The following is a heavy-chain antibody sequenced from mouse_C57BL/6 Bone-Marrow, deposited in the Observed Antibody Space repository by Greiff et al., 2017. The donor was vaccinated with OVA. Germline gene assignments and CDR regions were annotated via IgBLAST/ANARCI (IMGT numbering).Heavy chain of an antibody. CDR2: INSDGGST. Sequence: EVKLMESGGGLVQPGESLKLSCESNEYDFPSYALSLVPQTPSPSLSLVAAINSDGGSTYSPDTMERRFIISRDNTKKTLYLQMSSLRSEDTALYYCARQGLGPSWYFDVWGTGTTVTVSS. V-gene: IGHV5-2*01. CDR3: ARQGLGPSWYFDV. CDR1: EYDFPSYA. D-gene: IGHD3-1*01. J-gene: IGHJ1*03.